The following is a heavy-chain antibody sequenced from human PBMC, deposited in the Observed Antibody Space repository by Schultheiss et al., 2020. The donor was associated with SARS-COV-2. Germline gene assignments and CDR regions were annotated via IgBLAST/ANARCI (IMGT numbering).Heavy chain of an antibody. CDR2: IYPGDSDT. CDR3: ARRGYSGYEMSFFDY. V-gene: IGHV5-51*01. J-gene: IGHJ4*02. D-gene: IGHD5-12*01. Sequence: GESLKISCKVSGYNFTTYWIGWVRQMPGKGLEWMGIIYPGDSDTRYSPSFQGQITMSADKSITTAYLQWSSLKASDTAMYYCARRGYSGYEMSFFDYWGRGSLVTVSS. CDR1: GYNFTTYW.